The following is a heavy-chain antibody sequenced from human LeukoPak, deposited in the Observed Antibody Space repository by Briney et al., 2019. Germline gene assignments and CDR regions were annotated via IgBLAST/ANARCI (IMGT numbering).Heavy chain of an antibody. Sequence: PGGSLRLSCAASGFTFSDHYIDWVRQAPGKGLEWVGRSRDKAHSYSTEYGASVKGRFTISRDDSKNSLYLQMNSLKTEDTALYYCVRRARGSYAAFDNWGLGTLVTVSS. CDR3: VRRARGSYAAFDN. V-gene: IGHV3-72*01. CDR2: SRDKAHSYST. CDR1: GFTFSDHY. J-gene: IGHJ4*02. D-gene: IGHD6-25*01.